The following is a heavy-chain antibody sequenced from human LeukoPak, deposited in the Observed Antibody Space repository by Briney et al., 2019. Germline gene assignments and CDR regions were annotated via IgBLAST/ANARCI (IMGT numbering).Heavy chain of an antibody. V-gene: IGHV4-39*07. CDR1: GGSISSPHYY. CDR2: IYYSGST. J-gene: IGHJ4*02. D-gene: IGHD6-19*01. Sequence: SETLSLTCTVSGGSISSPHYYWDWIRQPPGKGLEWIGNIYYSGSTYYNPSLKSRVTISVDTSKNQFSLKLNSVTAADTAVYYCARDLSQQGSVAAAFDYWGQGTLVTVSS. CDR3: ARDLSQQGSVAAAFDY.